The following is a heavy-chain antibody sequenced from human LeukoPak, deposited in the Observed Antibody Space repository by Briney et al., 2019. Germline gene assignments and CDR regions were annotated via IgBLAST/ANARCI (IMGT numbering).Heavy chain of an antibody. CDR3: ARDSGYSGYDFIVGCFDY. J-gene: IGHJ4*02. Sequence: GGSLRLSCAASGFTFDDSVMSWVRQAPGKGLEWVSGINWNGGSTGYADSVKGRFTISRDNAKNSLYLQMNSLRAEDTAMYYCARDSGYSGYDFIVGCFDYWGQGTLVTVSS. V-gene: IGHV3-20*04. CDR2: INWNGGST. D-gene: IGHD5-12*01. CDR1: GFTFDDSV.